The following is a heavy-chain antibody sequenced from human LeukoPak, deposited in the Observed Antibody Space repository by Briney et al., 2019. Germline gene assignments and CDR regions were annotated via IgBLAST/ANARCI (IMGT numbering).Heavy chain of an antibody. Sequence: PSETLSLTCTVSGGSISSSSYYWSWIRQPPGKGLEWIGEINHSGSTNYNPSLKSRVTISVDTSKNQFSLKLSSVTAADTAVYYCASAKWLFDAFDIWGQGTMVTVSS. J-gene: IGHJ3*02. CDR2: INHSGST. D-gene: IGHD3-22*01. CDR1: GGSISSSSYY. CDR3: ASAKWLFDAFDI. V-gene: IGHV4-39*07.